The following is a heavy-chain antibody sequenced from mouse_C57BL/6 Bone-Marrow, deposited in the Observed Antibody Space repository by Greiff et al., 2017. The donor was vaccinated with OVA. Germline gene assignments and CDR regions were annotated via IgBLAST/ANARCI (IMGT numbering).Heavy chain of an antibody. CDR3: ARINYWYFDV. CDR2: ISSGSSTI. V-gene: IGHV5-17*01. Sequence: EVQRVESGGGLVKPGGSLKLSCAASGFTFSDYGMHWVRQAPEKGLEWVAYISSGSSTIYYADTVKGRFTISGSNAKNTLFLQMPSLRSEDTAMYYCARINYWYFDVGGTGTTVTVSS. CDR1: GFTFSDYG. J-gene: IGHJ1*03.